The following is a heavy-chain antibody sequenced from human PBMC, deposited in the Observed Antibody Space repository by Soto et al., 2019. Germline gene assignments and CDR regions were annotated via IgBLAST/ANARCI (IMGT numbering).Heavy chain of an antibody. Sequence: GGSLRLSCAASGFTFSSYCMHWVRQAPGKGLEWVAVIWYDGSNKYYADSVKGRFTISRDNSKNTLYLQMNSLRAEDTAVYYCARDGTAMVPAGLDYWGQGTLVTVSS. V-gene: IGHV3-33*01. CDR3: ARDGTAMVPAGLDY. CDR1: GFTFSSYC. CDR2: IWYDGSNK. J-gene: IGHJ4*02. D-gene: IGHD5-18*01.